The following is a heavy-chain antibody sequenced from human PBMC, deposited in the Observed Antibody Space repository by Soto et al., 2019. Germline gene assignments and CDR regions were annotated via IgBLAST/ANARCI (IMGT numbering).Heavy chain of an antibody. Sequence: PEETLKISCKPSGYSFTSYWIGWAPQMPGKGLEWGGIKYPGEPDTRYSPSFQGQVTSSAGKAFSTAYLQWSSLKASDTAMYCCARRMDYYYGMDVWGQGTTVTVSS. CDR2: KYPGEPDT. V-gene: IGHV5-51*01. J-gene: IGHJ6*02. CDR3: ARRMDYYYGMDV. D-gene: IGHD2-8*01. CDR1: GYSFTSYW.